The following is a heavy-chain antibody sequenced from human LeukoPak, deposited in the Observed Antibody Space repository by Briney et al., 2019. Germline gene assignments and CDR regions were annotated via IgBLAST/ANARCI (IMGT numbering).Heavy chain of an antibody. CDR1: GFTFSSYN. CDR3: AREYSSSSGSVSDY. D-gene: IGHD6-6*01. Sequence: GGSLRLSCAASGFTFSSYNMNWVRQAPGKGLEWVSYITSSSSTIYYADSVKGRFTISRDNAKNSLYLQMNSLRDEDTAVYYCAREYSSSSGSVSDYWGQGTLVTVSS. V-gene: IGHV3-48*02. CDR2: ITSSSSTI. J-gene: IGHJ4*02.